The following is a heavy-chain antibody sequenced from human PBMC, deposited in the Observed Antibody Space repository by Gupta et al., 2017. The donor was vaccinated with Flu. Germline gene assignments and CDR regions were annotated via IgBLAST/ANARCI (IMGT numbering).Heavy chain of an antibody. D-gene: IGHD6-13*01. CDR1: A. CDR2: INTNTGNP. V-gene: IGHV7-4-1*02. CDR3: ARDRGSSWYYFDY. Sequence: AMNWVRQAPGQGLEWMGWINTNTGNPTYAQGFTGRFVFSLDTSVSTAYLQISSLKAEDTAVYYCARDRGSSWYYFDYRGQGTLVTVSS. J-gene: IGHJ4*02.